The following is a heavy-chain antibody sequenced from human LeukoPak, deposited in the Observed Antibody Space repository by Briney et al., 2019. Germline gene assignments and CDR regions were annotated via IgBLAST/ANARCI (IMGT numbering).Heavy chain of an antibody. J-gene: IGHJ4*02. CDR2: IMQDGSEK. Sequence: PGGSLRLSCAASGFTFSSYWMTWVRQAPGKGLEWVANIMQDGSEKNYVDSVKGRFTISRDNAKNSLYLQMNSLRAEGTAVFHCARDNYGSGSYYTYFDYWGQGTLVTVSS. V-gene: IGHV3-7*01. CDR3: ARDNYGSGSYYTYFDY. D-gene: IGHD3-10*01. CDR1: GFTFSSYW.